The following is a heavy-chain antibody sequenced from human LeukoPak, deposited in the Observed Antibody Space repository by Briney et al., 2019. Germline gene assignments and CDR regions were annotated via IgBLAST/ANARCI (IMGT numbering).Heavy chain of an antibody. CDR1: GGSISSSSYY. CDR3: ARVIPYYDFWSGYYGFDY. CDR2: IYYSGST. J-gene: IGHJ4*02. D-gene: IGHD3-3*01. Sequence: TSETLSLTCTVSGGSISSSSYYWGWIRQPPGKGLEWIGSIYYSGSTYYNPSLKSRVTISVDTSKNQFSLKLSSVTAADTAVYYCARVIPYYDFWSGYYGFDYWGQGTLVTVSS. V-gene: IGHV4-39*07.